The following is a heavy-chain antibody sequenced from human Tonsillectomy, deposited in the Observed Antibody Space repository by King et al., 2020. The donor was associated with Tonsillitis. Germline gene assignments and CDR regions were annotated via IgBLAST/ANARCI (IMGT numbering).Heavy chain of an antibody. V-gene: IGHV4-59*01. CDR1: GGSISSYY. D-gene: IGHD6-6*01. CDR2: IYYSGST. Sequence: QLQESGPGLVKPSETLSLTCTVSGGSISSYYWSWIRQPPGKGLEWNGYIYYSGSTTYNPSLKSRVTISVDTSKNQFSLKVSSVTAADTAVYYCARDSSSSPPFYYYYMDVWGKGTTVTVSS. J-gene: IGHJ6*03. CDR3: ARDSSSSPPFYYYYMDV.